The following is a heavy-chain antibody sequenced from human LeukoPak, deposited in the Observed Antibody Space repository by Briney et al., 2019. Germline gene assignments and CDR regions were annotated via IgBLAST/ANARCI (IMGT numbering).Heavy chain of an antibody. CDR2: IWYDGSNK. D-gene: IGHD3-22*01. CDR3: ARESSRNYYYDSSGSLGC. J-gene: IGHJ4*02. Sequence: PGGSLRLSCAASGFTFSSYGMHWVRQAPGKGLEWVAVIWYDGSNKYYADSVKGRFTISRDNSKNTLYLQMNSLRAEDTAVYYCARESSRNYYYDSSGSLGCWGQGTLVTVSS. V-gene: IGHV3-33*01. CDR1: GFTFSSYG.